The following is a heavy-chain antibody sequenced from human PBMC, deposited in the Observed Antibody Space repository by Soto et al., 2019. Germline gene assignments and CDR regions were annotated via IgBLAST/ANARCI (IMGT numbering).Heavy chain of an antibody. J-gene: IGHJ4*02. Sequence: GGSLRLSCAASGFTFSSYSMNWVRQAPGKGLEWVSSISSSSSYIYYADSVKGRFTISRDNAKNSLYLQMNSLRAEDTAVYYCARTGVPAAIIDADYFDYWGQGTLVTVSS. D-gene: IGHD2-2*01. CDR2: ISSSSSYI. V-gene: IGHV3-21*01. CDR1: GFTFSSYS. CDR3: ARTGVPAAIIDADYFDY.